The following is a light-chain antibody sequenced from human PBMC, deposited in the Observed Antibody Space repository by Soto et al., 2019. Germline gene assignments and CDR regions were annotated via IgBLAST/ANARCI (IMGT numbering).Light chain of an antibody. CDR3: QQLFDSPIT. J-gene: IGKJ5*01. V-gene: IGKV1-5*01. CDR1: QSVNTW. CDR2: DAS. Sequence: DIKMTQSPSTLSASVGARVTITCRASQSVNTWLAWYQQKPGKAPVLLIYDASTLESGVPSRFSATVSGTEFSLTITSLQPEDFATYYCQQLFDSPITFGQGTRLEIK.